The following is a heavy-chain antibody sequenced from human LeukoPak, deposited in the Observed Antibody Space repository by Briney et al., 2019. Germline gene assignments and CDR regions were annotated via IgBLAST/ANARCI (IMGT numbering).Heavy chain of an antibody. V-gene: IGHV3-30*18. J-gene: IGHJ4*02. CDR2: ISYDGSLK. CDR1: GLTFSGYD. CDR3: AKDATATLDY. D-gene: IGHD2-21*02. Sequence: GGSLRLSCAASGLTFSGYDMHWVRQAPGKGLEWVALISYDGSLKYYVDSVKGRYTISRDNTKNTLYLQMNSLRAEDTAVYYCAKDATATLDYWGQGALVTVSS.